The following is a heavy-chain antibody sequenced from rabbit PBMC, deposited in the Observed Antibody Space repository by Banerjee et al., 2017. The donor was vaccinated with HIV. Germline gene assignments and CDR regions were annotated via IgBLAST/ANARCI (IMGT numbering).Heavy chain of an antibody. CDR1: GFDLSSYYY. D-gene: IGHD6-1*01. CDR2: IYAGSSGST. Sequence: QSLEESGGDLVKPGASLTLTCKASGFDLSSYYYMCWVRQAPGKGLEWIACIYAGSSGSTYYASWAKGRFTISKTSSTTVTLQMTSLTAADTATYFCARNAWYTYGYSPYNLWGPGTLVTVS. V-gene: IGHV1S40*01. J-gene: IGHJ4*01. CDR3: ARNAWYTYGYSPYNL.